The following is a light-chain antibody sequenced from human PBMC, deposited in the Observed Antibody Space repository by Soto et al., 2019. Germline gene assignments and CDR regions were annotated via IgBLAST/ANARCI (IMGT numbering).Light chain of an antibody. Sequence: DIQMTQSPSTLSASVGDRVTITCRASQTISTWLAWYQQKPGKAPKLLIYKASSLEGGVPSRFSGSGSGTECNITISSLQPDDFATDYCQQYNTYPLTFGGGTTVDIK. CDR3: QQYNTYPLT. CDR2: KAS. V-gene: IGKV1-5*03. J-gene: IGKJ4*01. CDR1: QTISTW.